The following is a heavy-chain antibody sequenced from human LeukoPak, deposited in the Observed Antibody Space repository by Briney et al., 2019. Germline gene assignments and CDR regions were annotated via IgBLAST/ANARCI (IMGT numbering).Heavy chain of an antibody. V-gene: IGHV3-7*01. D-gene: IGHD1-1*01. Sequence: GGSLRLSCAASGFSFIGYWMSWVRQAQGKGLGWVANIKQDGSAKNYADSVKGRFTISRDNAKNSLYLQLNSLRAEDTAVYYCAGCAGNSCYFDYWGQGTLVIVSS. CDR1: GFSFIGYW. CDR3: AGCAGNSCYFDY. CDR2: IKQDGSAK. J-gene: IGHJ4*02.